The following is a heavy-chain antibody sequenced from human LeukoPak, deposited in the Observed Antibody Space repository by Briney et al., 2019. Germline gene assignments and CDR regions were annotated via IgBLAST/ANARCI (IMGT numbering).Heavy chain of an antibody. V-gene: IGHV3-21*01. Sequence: GGSLRLSCAASGFTFSTYSMNWVRQAPGKGLEWVSSISSSSSYIHYADSVKGRFTISRDSSKNTLYLQMNSLKPEDTAVYYCARGNSGLDYWGQGTLVTVSS. J-gene: IGHJ4*02. D-gene: IGHD6-25*01. CDR1: GFTFSTYS. CDR3: ARGNSGLDY. CDR2: ISSSSSYI.